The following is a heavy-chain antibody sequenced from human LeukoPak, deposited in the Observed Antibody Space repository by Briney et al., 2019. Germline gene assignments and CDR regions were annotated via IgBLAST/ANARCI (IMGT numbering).Heavy chain of an antibody. CDR3: AGYTVVRGLTLSAFDI. D-gene: IGHD3-10*01. CDR2: FDPNNGAT. CDR1: GDTLTGYY. Sequence: GASVKVSCKASGDTLTGYYINWVRQAPRQGLEWMGCFDPNNGATNYAQKFQGRVTMTMDTSIDTDFLELRSLISDDTALYFCAGYTVVRGLTLSAFDIWDQGTMVPVSA. V-gene: IGHV1-2*02. J-gene: IGHJ3*02.